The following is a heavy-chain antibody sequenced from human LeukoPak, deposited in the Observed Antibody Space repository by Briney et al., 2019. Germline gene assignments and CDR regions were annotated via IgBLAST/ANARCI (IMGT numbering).Heavy chain of an antibody. Sequence: SVKVSCKTSGDTFSTHIINGVRQAPGQGLEWMGRVIPILGITDYARKFQGRVTLTADRSTSTAYMELSSLKSDDTAVYYCATGEAGGPFKLMAYVWGQGTLVTVSS. CDR2: VIPILGIT. J-gene: IGHJ4*02. CDR3: ATGEAGGPFKLMAYV. V-gene: IGHV1-69*02. D-gene: IGHD3-10*02. CDR1: GDTFSTHI.